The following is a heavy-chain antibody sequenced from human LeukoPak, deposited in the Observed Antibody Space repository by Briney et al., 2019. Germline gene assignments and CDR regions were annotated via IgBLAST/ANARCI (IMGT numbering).Heavy chain of an antibody. CDR3: ARVTGYRIEDYFDY. D-gene: IGHD6-13*01. CDR1: GGSISTYY. V-gene: IGHV4-59*01. CDR2: ITYTGST. Sequence: PSETLSLTCTVSGGSISTYYWSWIRQPPGKGLEWIGYITYTGSTNYNPSLKSRVTISVDTSKNQFSLKLTSVTAADTAVYYCARVTGYRIEDYFDYWGQGTLVTVSS. J-gene: IGHJ4*02.